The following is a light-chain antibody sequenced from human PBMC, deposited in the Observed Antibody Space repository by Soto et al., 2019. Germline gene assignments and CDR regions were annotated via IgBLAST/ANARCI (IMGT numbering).Light chain of an antibody. Sequence: EIVMTQSPATLSVSPGEGATLSCRASQSVRSDLAGYQHKPGLAPRLLIYGVSTRATGIPVRFSGSGSGTEFTLSISSLQSEDSAMYYCQHYNTLPLTFGGGTKVDIK. CDR1: QSVRSD. V-gene: IGKV3-15*01. J-gene: IGKJ4*01. CDR2: GVS. CDR3: QHYNTLPLT.